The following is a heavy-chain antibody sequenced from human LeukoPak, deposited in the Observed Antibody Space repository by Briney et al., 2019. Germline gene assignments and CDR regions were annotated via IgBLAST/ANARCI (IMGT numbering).Heavy chain of an antibody. Sequence: GGSLRLSCAASGFTFSSYSMNWVCQAPGKRLEWVSSISSSSSYIYYADSVKGRFTISRDNAKNSLYLQMNSLRAEDTAVYYCARASYSYGYDPWGQGTLVTVSS. CDR3: ARASYSYGYDP. J-gene: IGHJ5*02. V-gene: IGHV3-21*01. CDR2: ISSSSSYI. D-gene: IGHD5-18*01. CDR1: GFTFSSYS.